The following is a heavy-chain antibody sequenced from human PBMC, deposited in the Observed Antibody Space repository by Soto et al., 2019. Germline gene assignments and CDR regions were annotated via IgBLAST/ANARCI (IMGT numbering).Heavy chain of an antibody. J-gene: IGHJ4*02. CDR2: VDQDGSAK. CDR3: ARYCAYDSIYYCSSDRLDY. Sequence: VKLSCAASGFAFNRYYMSWVRQAPGKGLEWVATVDQDGSAKYYVDSVKGRFTISRDNAKNSLYVQMNSLRGEDTAVYYCARYCAYDSIYYCSSDRLDYWGQGTLATVSS. V-gene: IGHV3-7*01. D-gene: IGHD3-22*01. CDR1: GFAFNRYY.